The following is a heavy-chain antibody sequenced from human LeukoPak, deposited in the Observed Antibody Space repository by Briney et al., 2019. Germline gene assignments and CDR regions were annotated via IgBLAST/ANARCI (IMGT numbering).Heavy chain of an antibody. V-gene: IGHV4-39*01. J-gene: IGHJ5*02. Sequence: SETLSLTCTVSGGSISSGTFYWGWIRQPPGKGLEWIGSIHYSGSTYYNPPLKSRVTISVDTSKIQFSLRLSSVTAADTAVYYCARHIAVAGTARWFDPWGRGTLVTVSS. CDR2: IHYSGST. CDR3: ARHIAVAGTARWFDP. CDR1: GGSISSGTFY. D-gene: IGHD6-19*01.